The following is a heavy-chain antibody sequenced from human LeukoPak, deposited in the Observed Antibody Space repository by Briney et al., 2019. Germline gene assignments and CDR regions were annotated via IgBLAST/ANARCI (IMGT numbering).Heavy chain of an antibody. CDR2: IYYNGHT. CDR1: GGSISNGGYY. CDR3: ATYASGTYRFDP. J-gene: IGHJ5*02. D-gene: IGHD3-10*01. Sequence: SQTLSLTCTVSGGSISNGGYYWGWIRQLPGKGLEWIGYIYYNGHTYYNPSLESRVVISVDTSKNQFSLKLSSVTAADTAVYYCATYASGTYRFDPWGQGTLVTVSS. V-gene: IGHV4-31*03.